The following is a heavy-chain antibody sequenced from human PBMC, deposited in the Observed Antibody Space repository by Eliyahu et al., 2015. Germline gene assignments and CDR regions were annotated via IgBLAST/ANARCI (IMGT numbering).Heavy chain of an antibody. CDR3: ARDFSSVWSLNGGFDY. Sequence: EVQLVESGGGLVQPGGSLRLSCAASGITVSSNYMNWVRQAXGKGLEWVSVIYSSGSTYYADSVKGRFTISRDSSKNTVYLQMDSLRAEDTAVYYCARDFSSVWSLNGGFDYWGQGTLVTVSS. V-gene: IGHV3-66*02. J-gene: IGHJ4*02. CDR1: GITVSSNY. CDR2: IYSSGST. D-gene: IGHD6-19*01.